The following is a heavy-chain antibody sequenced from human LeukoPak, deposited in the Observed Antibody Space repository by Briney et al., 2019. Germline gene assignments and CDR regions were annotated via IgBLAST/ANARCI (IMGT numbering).Heavy chain of an antibody. D-gene: IGHD6-13*01. V-gene: IGHV3-23*01. Sequence: GGSPRLSCAASGFTFSSYAMHWVRQAPGKGLEWVSVISGSGGSTNYADSVKGRFTISRDNSKNTLYLQMNSLRAEDTAVYYCAKAQQLVPPYFDYWGQGTLVTVSS. J-gene: IGHJ4*02. CDR2: ISGSGGST. CDR3: AKAQQLVPPYFDY. CDR1: GFTFSSYA.